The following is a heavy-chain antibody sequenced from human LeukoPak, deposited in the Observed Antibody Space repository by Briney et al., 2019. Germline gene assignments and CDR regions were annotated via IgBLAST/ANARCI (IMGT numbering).Heavy chain of an antibody. Sequence: PGGSLRLSCAASGFTFSSYAMHWVRQAPGKGLEYVSAINSNGDSTFYANSVKGRFTISRENSKNTLYLQMGSLRAEDMAVYYCERRGYTYAYDYWGQGTLVSVSS. J-gene: IGHJ4*02. CDR3: ERRGYTYAYDY. CDR2: INSNGDST. CDR1: GFTFSSYA. V-gene: IGHV3-64*01. D-gene: IGHD5-18*01.